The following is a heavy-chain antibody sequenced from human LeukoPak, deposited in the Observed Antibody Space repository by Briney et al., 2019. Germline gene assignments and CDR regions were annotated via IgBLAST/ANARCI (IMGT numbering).Heavy chain of an antibody. CDR2: IYCSGST. D-gene: IGHD6-13*01. Sequence: PSETLSLTCTVSGGSISSYYWSWIRQPPGKGLEWIGYIYCSGSTNYNPSLKSRVTISIDTSKNQFSLKLSSVTAADTAVYYCARFDSSGWSYWFDPWGQGTLVTVSS. CDR3: ARFDSSGWSYWFDP. J-gene: IGHJ5*02. CDR1: GGSISSYY. V-gene: IGHV4-59*01.